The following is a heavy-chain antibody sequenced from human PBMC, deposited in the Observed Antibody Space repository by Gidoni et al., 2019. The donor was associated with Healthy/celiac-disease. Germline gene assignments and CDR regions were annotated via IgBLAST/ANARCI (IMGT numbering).Heavy chain of an antibody. J-gene: IGHJ4*02. D-gene: IGHD5-12*01. CDR3: ARDSSITEMATTD. V-gene: IGHV3-33*01. Sequence: VQLVESGGGVVQPGSSLRLSCAASGFTFSSYGMHWVRQAPGQGLEWVAVIWYDGSNKDYADSVKGRFNISRDNSKNTLYLQMNSLRAEDTAVYYCARDSSITEMATTDWGQGTLVTVSS. CDR2: IWYDGSNK. CDR1: GFTFSSYG.